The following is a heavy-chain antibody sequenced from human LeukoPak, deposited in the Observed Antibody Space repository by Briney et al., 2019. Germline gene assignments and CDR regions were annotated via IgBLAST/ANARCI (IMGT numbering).Heavy chain of an antibody. Sequence: PGGSLRLPCAASGFTFSSYSMSWVRQAPGKGLEWVSSISSSSSYIYYADSVKGRFTISRDNAKNSLYLQMSSLRAEDTAVYYCARDEDASVVVVAATPFDYWGQGTMVTVSS. J-gene: IGHJ4*02. CDR2: ISSSSSYI. CDR1: GFTFSSYS. CDR3: ARDEDASVVVVAATPFDY. V-gene: IGHV3-21*01. D-gene: IGHD2-15*01.